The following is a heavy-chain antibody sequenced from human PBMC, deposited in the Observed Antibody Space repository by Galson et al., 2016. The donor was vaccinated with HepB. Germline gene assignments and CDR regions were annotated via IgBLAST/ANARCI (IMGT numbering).Heavy chain of an antibody. D-gene: IGHD7-27*01. Sequence: TLSLTCSVSGGSISSVGSYWSWHRQPPGKGLEWIGYSDYRGSTYYNPSLKRRITISIDSPKNQFSLEVNSVTAADTAVYYCARETGTHWYFDLWGRGTLITVSS. J-gene: IGHJ2*01. CDR3: ARETGTHWYFDL. V-gene: IGHV4-30-4*08. CDR1: GGSISSVGSY. CDR2: SDYRGST.